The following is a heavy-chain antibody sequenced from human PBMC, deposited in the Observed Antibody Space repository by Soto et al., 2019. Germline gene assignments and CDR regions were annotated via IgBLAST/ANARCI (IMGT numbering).Heavy chain of an antibody. Sequence: EVQLLESGGGLVQPGGSLRLSCAASGFTFSSYAMSWVRQAPGKGLEWVSAISGSGGSTYYADSVKGRFTISRDNSKNTLDLKMNSLRAENTAVYDCAKDDLYGSGGSIDETDFDYWGQGTLVTVSS. CDR2: ISGSGGST. CDR1: GFTFSSYA. V-gene: IGHV3-23*01. J-gene: IGHJ4*02. CDR3: AKDDLYGSGGSIDETDFDY. D-gene: IGHD3-10*01.